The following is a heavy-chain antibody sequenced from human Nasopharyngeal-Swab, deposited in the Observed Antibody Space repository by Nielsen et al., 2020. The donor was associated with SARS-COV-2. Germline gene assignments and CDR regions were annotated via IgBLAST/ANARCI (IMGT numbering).Heavy chain of an antibody. CDR1: GFRDYS. V-gene: IGHV3-21*01. Sequence: GESLKISCVDSGFRDYSMNWVRQAPGKGLEWVSSISSSSSDIYYADSAKGRFTISRDSAKNSLYLQMNNLRAEDTAVYYCARGYCSSGSCYAKHYGMDVWGQGTTVTVSS. CDR2: ISSSSSDI. D-gene: IGHD2-15*01. J-gene: IGHJ6*02. CDR3: ARGYCSSGSCYAKHYGMDV.